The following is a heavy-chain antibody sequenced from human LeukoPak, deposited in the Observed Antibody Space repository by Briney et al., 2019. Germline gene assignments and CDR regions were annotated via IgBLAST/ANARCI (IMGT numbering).Heavy chain of an antibody. CDR3: ARGHGDYFDY. V-gene: IGHV4-34*01. Sequence: SKTLSLTCAVYGGSFSGYYWSWIRQPPGKGLEWIGEINHSGSTNYNPSLKSRVTISVDTSKNQFSLKLSSVTAADTAVYYCARGHGDYFDYWGQGTLVTVSS. J-gene: IGHJ4*02. D-gene: IGHD4-17*01. CDR2: INHSGST. CDR1: GGSFSGYY.